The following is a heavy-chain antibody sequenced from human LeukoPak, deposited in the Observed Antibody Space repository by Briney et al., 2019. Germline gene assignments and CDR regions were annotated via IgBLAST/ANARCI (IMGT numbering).Heavy chain of an antibody. D-gene: IGHD6-13*01. Sequence: SGGSLRLSCAASGFTFSNYAMSWVRQAPGKGLEWVSGISGSGGSTYYVDSVKGRFTISRDYSKNTLYLQMNSLRAEDTAVYYCAKDRYSSSWYGYVDWFDPWGQGTLVTVSS. CDR1: GFTFSNYA. CDR2: ISGSGGST. V-gene: IGHV3-23*01. CDR3: AKDRYSSSWYGYVDWFDP. J-gene: IGHJ5*02.